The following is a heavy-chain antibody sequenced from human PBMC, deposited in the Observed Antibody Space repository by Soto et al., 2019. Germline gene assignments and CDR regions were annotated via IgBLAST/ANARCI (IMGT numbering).Heavy chain of an antibody. J-gene: IGHJ6*02. Sequence: QVQLVESGGGVVQPGRSLRLSCAASGFTFSSYGMHWVRQAPGKGLEWVAVIWYDGSNKYYADSVTGRFTISRDNSKNALYVPMTALRAEDTAVYYCARDGVWGQGTTVTVSS. CDR2: IWYDGSNK. CDR1: GFTFSSYG. V-gene: IGHV3-33*01. CDR3: ARDGV.